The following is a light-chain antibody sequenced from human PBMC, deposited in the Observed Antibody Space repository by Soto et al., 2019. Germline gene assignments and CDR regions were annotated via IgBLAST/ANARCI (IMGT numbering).Light chain of an antibody. CDR3: QQRSNWPLC. V-gene: IGKV3-11*01. J-gene: IGKJ4*01. Sequence: EIVLTQSPATLSLSPGERATLSCRASQSVSSYLAWYQQKPGQAPRLLIYDASNRATGIPARFSGSGSGTDFTLTISILEPEDFAVYYCQQRSNWPLCFGGGTKVEIK. CDR2: DAS. CDR1: QSVSSY.